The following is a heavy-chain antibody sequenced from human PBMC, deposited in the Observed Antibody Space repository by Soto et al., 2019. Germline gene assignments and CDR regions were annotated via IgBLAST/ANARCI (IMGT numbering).Heavy chain of an antibody. V-gene: IGHV1-18*01. Sequence: SVKVSCKASGYTFTSYGISWVRQAPVQGLEWMGWISAYNGNTNYAQKLQGRVTMTTDTSTSTAYMELRSLRSDDTAVYYCARDSRSLLYSSSPSPFDYWGQGTLVTVSS. CDR2: ISAYNGNT. CDR3: ARDSRSLLYSSSPSPFDY. CDR1: GYTFTSYG. J-gene: IGHJ4*02. D-gene: IGHD6-13*01.